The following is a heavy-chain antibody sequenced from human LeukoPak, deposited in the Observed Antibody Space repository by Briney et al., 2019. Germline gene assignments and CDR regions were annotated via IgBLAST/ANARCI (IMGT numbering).Heavy chain of an antibody. D-gene: IGHD3-3*01. Sequence: GRSLRLSCAASGFTFSNYAMHWVRQAPGKGLEWVSLIYSAGGTYYTDSVKGRFTISRHSSKNTLYLQMNSLRGEDTAVYYCARFLGRITISGVVPYGMDVWGQGTTVTVSS. CDR2: IYSAGGT. CDR3: ARFLGRITISGVVPYGMDV. J-gene: IGHJ6*02. CDR1: GFTFSNYA. V-gene: IGHV3-53*04.